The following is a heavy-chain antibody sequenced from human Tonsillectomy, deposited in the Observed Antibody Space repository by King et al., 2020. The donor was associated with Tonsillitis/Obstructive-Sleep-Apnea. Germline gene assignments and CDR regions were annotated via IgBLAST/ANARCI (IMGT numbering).Heavy chain of an antibody. CDR2: IFPGDSES. CDR3: ARAYYDFWSGYVNAFDI. J-gene: IGHJ3*02. D-gene: IGHD3-3*01. Sequence: VQLVESGAEVRKPGGSLKISCKGSGYTFANYWIGWVRQMPGKGLEWMGIIFPGDSESRYSPSFQGQITISADKSISTANLQGSSLKASDTAMYYCARAYYDFWSGYVNAFDIWGQGTMVTVSS. V-gene: IGHV5-51*01. CDR1: GYTFANYW.